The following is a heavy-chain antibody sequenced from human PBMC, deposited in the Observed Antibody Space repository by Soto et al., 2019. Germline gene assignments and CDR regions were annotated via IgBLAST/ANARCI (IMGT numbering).Heavy chain of an antibody. J-gene: IGHJ4*02. D-gene: IGHD7-27*01. V-gene: IGHV4-39*01. Sequence: SETLSLTCTFCGGSISSGDYYGAWIRQHPGKGMKWIGSINYSGSTYYKPSLKSQVTISVDTSKNQFSLRLSYVTAADTAVYCCARRDELGFDYWGQGTLVTVSS. CDR2: INYSGST. CDR3: ARRDELGFDY. CDR1: GGSISSGDYY.